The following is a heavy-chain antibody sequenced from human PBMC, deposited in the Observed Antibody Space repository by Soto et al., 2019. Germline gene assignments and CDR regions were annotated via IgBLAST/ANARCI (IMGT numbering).Heavy chain of an antibody. CDR2: INPNSGGT. CDR3: ARVMYYDSSEGYSYGMDV. CDR1: GYTFTGYF. J-gene: IGHJ6*02. Sequence: ASVKVSCKASGYTFTGYFLHWVRQAPGQGLEWMGWINPNSGGTNYAQKFQGRVTMTRDTSISTAYMELSSLRSDDTAVYYCARVMYYDSSEGYSYGMDVWGQGTTVTVS. D-gene: IGHD3-22*01. V-gene: IGHV1-2*02.